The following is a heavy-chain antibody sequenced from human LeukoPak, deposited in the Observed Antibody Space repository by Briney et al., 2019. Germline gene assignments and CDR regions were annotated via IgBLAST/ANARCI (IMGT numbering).Heavy chain of an antibody. D-gene: IGHD6-6*01. V-gene: IGHV4-39*02. CDR2: VYYTGGT. CDR1: GASITSYTHY. CDR3: VSNSSSSPWFDP. J-gene: IGHJ5*02. Sequence: SDTQSLTCTVSGASITSYTHYWAWIRRPPGKGLQRIVTVYYTGGTYYNPSLKSRVTISIDTSRNHFSLKLTSVIAADTAMYYCVSNSSSSPWFDPSGQGTLVTVSS.